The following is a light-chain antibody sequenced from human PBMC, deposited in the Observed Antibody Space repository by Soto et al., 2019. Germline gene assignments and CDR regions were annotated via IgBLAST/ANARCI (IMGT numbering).Light chain of an antibody. CDR1: QSVLYSSNNKNY. V-gene: IGKV4-1*01. CDR2: WAS. CDR3: QQYYSTPPT. J-gene: IGKJ5*01. Sequence: DIVMTQSPDSLAVSLGERATINCKSSQSVLYSSNNKNYLAWYQQKPGQPPKLPIYWASTRESGVPDRFSGSGSGTDFTLTISSLQAEEVAVYYCQQYYSTPPTFGQGTRLEIK.